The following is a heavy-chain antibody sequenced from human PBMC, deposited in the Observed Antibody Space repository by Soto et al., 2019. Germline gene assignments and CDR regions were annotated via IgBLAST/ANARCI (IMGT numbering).Heavy chain of an antibody. V-gene: IGHV3-23*01. CDR2: VSRSGGTT. J-gene: IGHJ3*02. CDR3: ARTGPADILALDI. D-gene: IGHD2-2*01. Sequence: AQVLQFGGGRVQPGGSLSLSCATSAFTFSSYAMTWVRQTPGKGLEWVSTVSRSGGTTYYADSVKGRFTISRDNSKNTLSLQMDSLRVEDTAIYYCARTGPADILALDIWGQGAMVTVSS. CDR1: AFTFSSYA.